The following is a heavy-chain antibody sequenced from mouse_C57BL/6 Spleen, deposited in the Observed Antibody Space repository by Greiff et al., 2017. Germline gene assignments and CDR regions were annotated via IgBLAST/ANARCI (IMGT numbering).Heavy chain of an antibody. V-gene: IGHV1-53*01. CDR1: GYTFTSYW. CDR2: INPSNGGT. Sequence: VKLQQPGTELVKPGASVKLSCKASGYTFTSYWMHWVKQRPGQGLEWIGNINPSNGGTNYNEKFKSKATLTVDKSSSTAYMQLSSLTSEDSAVYYCARWGYYGSSPSYFDVWGTGTTVTVSS. J-gene: IGHJ1*03. CDR3: ARWGYYGSSPSYFDV. D-gene: IGHD1-1*01.